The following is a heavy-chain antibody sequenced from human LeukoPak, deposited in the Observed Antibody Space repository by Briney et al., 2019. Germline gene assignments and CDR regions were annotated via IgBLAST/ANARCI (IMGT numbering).Heavy chain of an antibody. CDR3: AKGGKGFPLGLRFDS. Sequence: SETLSLTCTLSGGSISTYYWTWIRQPPGKGLEWIGYIYYSGSTNYNPPLKSRVTISVDTSKNQFSLKLTSLTAADTAVYYCAKGGKGFPLGLRFDSWGQGTLVSVSS. CDR1: GGSISTYY. D-gene: IGHD2-21*01. J-gene: IGHJ4*02. V-gene: IGHV4-59*01. CDR2: IYYSGST.